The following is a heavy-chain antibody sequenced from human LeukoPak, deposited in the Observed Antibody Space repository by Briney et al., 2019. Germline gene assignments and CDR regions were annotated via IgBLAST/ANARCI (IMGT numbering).Heavy chain of an antibody. J-gene: IGHJ4*02. D-gene: IGHD6-19*01. Sequence: ASVKVSCKASGYTFTSYAMHWVRQAPGQRLEWMGWINAGNGNTKYSQKFQGRVTITRDTSASTAYMELSSLRSEDTAVYYCARGRGYSSGLDYWGQGTLVTVSS. CDR1: GYTFTSYA. V-gene: IGHV1-3*01. CDR3: ARGRGYSSGLDY. CDR2: INAGNGNT.